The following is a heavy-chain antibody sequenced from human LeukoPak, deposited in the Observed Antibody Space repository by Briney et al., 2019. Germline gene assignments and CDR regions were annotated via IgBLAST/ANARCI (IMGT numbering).Heavy chain of an antibody. CDR2: IYYSGNT. D-gene: IGHD6-13*01. CDR3: ARHRAVAAVGAVHWFDP. J-gene: IGHJ5*02. V-gene: IGHV4-39*01. Sequence: SETLFLTCSISGHSISSSIYYWGWVRQPPWKGLDRPGRIYYSGNTYYNPSLKDCGTISLYTSKRQFSLKLSSVVAADSAMYYCARHRAVAAVGAVHWFDPWGQGTLVTVSS. CDR1: GHSISSSIYY.